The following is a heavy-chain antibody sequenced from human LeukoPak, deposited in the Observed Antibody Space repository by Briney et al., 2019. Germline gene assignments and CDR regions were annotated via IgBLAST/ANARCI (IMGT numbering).Heavy chain of an antibody. D-gene: IGHD3-22*01. CDR1: GFTFSSYG. V-gene: IGHV3-23*01. CDR3: AKPARYDSSGYSLPFDY. CDR2: ISGSGGST. J-gene: IGHJ4*02. Sequence: GGSLRLSCAASGFTFSSYGMHWVRQAPGKGLEWVSAISGSGGSTYYADSVKGRFTISRDNSKNTLYLQMNSLRAEDTAVYYCAKPARYDSSGYSLPFDYWGQGTLVTVSS.